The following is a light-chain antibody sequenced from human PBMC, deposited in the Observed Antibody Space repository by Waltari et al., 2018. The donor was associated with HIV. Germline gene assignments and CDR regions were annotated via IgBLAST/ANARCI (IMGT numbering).Light chain of an antibody. CDR3: RARDNSLSAWV. CDR1: SDQVDSGG. V-gene: IGLV10-54*04. Sequence: QAGLTQPPSLSVGLGQTAPLICTGHSDQVDSGGAAWLQHYHAHPPERLSHRNNNRPAGVLLKFSATRSGNIAFLTITGVQPDDEAAYYCRARDNSLSAWVFGRGTQLTVL. CDR2: RNN. J-gene: IGLJ3*02.